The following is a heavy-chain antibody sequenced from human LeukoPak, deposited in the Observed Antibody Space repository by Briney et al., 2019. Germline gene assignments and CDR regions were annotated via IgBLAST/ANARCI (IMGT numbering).Heavy chain of an antibody. CDR2: IYYSGST. CDR1: GVSISSGDYY. D-gene: IGHD3-22*01. J-gene: IGHJ4*02. V-gene: IGHV4-30-4*01. Sequence: PSETLSLTCTVSGVSISSGDYYWSWIRQPPGKGLEWIGYIYYSGSTYYKPSLKSRVTISVDTSKNQFSLKLSSVTAADTAVYYCARVPTYYDSSGFDYWGQGTLVTVSS. CDR3: ARVPTYYDSSGFDY.